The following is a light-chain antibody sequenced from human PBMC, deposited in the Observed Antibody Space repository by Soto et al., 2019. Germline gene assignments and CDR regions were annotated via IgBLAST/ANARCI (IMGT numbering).Light chain of an antibody. Sequence: EIVLTQSPVTLSLSPGERATLSSRASQSVTDFLAWYQQKPGQAPRLLIYDASNRATGIPARFSGSGSGTDFTLTISSLEPEDFAVYYCQQYGGSPVTFGQGTRLEIK. CDR1: QSVTDF. CDR2: DAS. CDR3: QQYGGSPVT. J-gene: IGKJ5*01. V-gene: IGKV3-11*01.